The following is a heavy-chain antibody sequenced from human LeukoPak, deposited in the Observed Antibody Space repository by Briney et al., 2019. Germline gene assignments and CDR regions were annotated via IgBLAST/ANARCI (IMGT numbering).Heavy chain of an antibody. V-gene: IGHV1-2*02. CDR1: GYTFTGYY. Sequence: VASVKVSCKASGYTFTGYYMHWVRQAPGQGLEWMGWINPNSGGTNYAQKFQGRVTMTRDTSISTAYMELSRLRSDDTAVYYCARERSGNYYYGMDVWGQGTTVTVSS. J-gene: IGHJ6*02. CDR3: ARERSGNYYYGMDV. D-gene: IGHD1-26*01. CDR2: INPNSGGT.